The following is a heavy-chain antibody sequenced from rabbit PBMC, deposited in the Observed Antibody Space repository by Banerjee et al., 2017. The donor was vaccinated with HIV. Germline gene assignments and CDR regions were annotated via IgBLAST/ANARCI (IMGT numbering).Heavy chain of an antibody. J-gene: IGHJ6*01. D-gene: IGHD1-1*01. Sequence: QSLEESGGDLVKPGASLTLTCTASGFSFTNKYYMCWVRQAPGKGLEWIGCIDAGGSGSSYYASWAKGRFTFSRTSSTTVTLQMTSLTAADTATYFCAREYASGSGYWDLWGPGTLVTVS. CDR1: GFSFTNKYY. CDR3: AREYASGSGYWDL. CDR2: IDAGGSGSS. V-gene: IGHV1S40*01.